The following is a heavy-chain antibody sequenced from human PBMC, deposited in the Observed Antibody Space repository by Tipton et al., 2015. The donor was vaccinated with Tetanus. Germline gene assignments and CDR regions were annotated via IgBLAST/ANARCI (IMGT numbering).Heavy chain of an antibody. CDR2: ITFDGSTK. V-gene: IGHV3-30-3*01. Sequence: RSLRLSCAASGFTFTRYAMHWVRQAPGKGLEWVAVITFDGSTKYYADSVKGRFTLSRDNSKNTLYLQMNSLRAEDTAIYYCAISDVAVADTNWGQGTLVTVSS. CDR1: GFTFTRYA. CDR3: AISDVAVADTN. J-gene: IGHJ4*02. D-gene: IGHD6-19*01.